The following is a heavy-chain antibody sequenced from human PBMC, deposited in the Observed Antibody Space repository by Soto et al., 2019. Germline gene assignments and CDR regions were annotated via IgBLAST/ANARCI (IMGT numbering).Heavy chain of an antibody. V-gene: IGHV1-46*01. CDR1: GYTFTSYF. CDR3: ARVYCSGGGCYGIDY. CDR2: INPGGGST. J-gene: IGHJ4*02. D-gene: IGHD2-15*01. Sequence: QVQLVQSGAEVKKPGASVKVSCKASGYTFTSYFMHWVRQAPGQGLEWMGIINPGGGSTDYAQKCQGRVTMTRDTSTSTVYMDLSSLRSEDTAVYYCARVYCSGGGCYGIDYWGQGTLVTVSS.